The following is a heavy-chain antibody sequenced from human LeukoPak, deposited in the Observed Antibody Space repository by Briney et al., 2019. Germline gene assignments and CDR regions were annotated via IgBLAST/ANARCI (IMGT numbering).Heavy chain of an antibody. CDR1: GGSFSGYY. CDR3: ARAYYDFWSGYYTGFDY. CDR2: IYHSGST. J-gene: IGHJ4*02. V-gene: IGHV4-34*01. Sequence: SETLSLTCAVYGGSFSGYYWSWIRQPPGKGLEWIGEIYHSGSTNYNPSLKSRVTISVDTSKNQFSLKLSSVTAADTAVYYCARAYYDFWSGYYTGFDYWGQGTLVTVSS. D-gene: IGHD3-3*01.